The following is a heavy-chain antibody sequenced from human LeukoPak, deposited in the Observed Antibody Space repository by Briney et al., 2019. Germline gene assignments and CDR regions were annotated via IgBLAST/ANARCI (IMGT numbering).Heavy chain of an antibody. CDR3: ARDLGGSGWHFARLWAPVFGY. Sequence: AASVTVSYKASGYTFTIYGISWVRQAPGQGLEWMGWISAYNGNTNYAQKLQGRVTMTTDTSTSTAYMELRSLRSDDTAVYYCARDLGGSGWHFARLWAPVFGYWGQGTLVTVSS. V-gene: IGHV1-18*01. CDR1: GYTFTIYG. J-gene: IGHJ4*02. CDR2: ISAYNGNT. D-gene: IGHD6-19*01.